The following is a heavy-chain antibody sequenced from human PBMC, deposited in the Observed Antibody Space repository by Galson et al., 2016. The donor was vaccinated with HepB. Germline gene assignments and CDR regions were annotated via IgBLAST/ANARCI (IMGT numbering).Heavy chain of an antibody. V-gene: IGHV1-18*01. CDR2: ILPYKDKT. CDR1: DYIFINYG. CDR3: ARGYYFDY. J-gene: IGHJ4*02. Sequence: SVKVSCKASDYIFINYGINWVRQAPGQGLEWMGWILPYKDKTTYEQKFQDRVTMTTDISTNTAYMELRSLRFDDTAVYYCARGYYFDYWGQGTLVTFSS.